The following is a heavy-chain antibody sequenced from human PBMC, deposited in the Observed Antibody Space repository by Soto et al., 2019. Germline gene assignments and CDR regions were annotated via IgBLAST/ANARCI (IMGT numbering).Heavy chain of an antibody. D-gene: IGHD1-1*01. V-gene: IGHV5-10-1*01. Sequence: GESLKISCKGSGYSFAGCWITWVRQKPGKGLEWMGRIDPSDSYTNYSPSFQGHVTISADKSISTAYLQWSSLKASDTAMYYCARFPTRAYYYYGMDVWGQGTTVTVSS. J-gene: IGHJ6*02. CDR1: GYSFAGCW. CDR2: IDPSDSYT. CDR3: ARFPTRAYYYYGMDV.